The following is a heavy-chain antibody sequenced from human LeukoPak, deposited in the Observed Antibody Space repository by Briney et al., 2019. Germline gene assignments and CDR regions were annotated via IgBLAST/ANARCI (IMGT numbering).Heavy chain of an antibody. CDR2: IYYSGST. V-gene: IGHV4-34*01. J-gene: IGHJ4*02. D-gene: IGHD5-18*01. CDR1: DGSFSGYY. CDR3: ARGKYSYAYFGAYYFDY. Sequence: SETLSLTCAVYDGSFSGYYWSWIRQPPGKGLEWIGSIYYSGSTYYNPSLKSRVTISLDTSKNQFSLKLSSVTAADTAVYYCARGKYSYAYFGAYYFDYWGQGTLVTVSS.